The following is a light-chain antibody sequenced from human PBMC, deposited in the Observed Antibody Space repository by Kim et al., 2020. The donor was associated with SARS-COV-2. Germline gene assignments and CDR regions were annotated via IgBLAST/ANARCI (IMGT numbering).Light chain of an antibody. CDR2: EIF. J-gene: IGKJ1*01. V-gene: IGKV2D-29*01. Sequence: DIVMTQTPLSLSVTPEQPASISCKSSQSLLHSDGKTSLSWCLQKPGQPPQLLIYEIFNRSSGVPDRFSGSGSGTDFTLEISRVEAEDVGVYYCLQALQLPPTFGQGTKVDIK. CDR3: LQALQLPPT. CDR1: QSLLHSDGKTS.